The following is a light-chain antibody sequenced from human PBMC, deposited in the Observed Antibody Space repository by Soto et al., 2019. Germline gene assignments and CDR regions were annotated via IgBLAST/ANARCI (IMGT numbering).Light chain of an antibody. V-gene: IGLV2-14*01. J-gene: IGLJ3*02. Sequence: QSALTQPASVSGSPGQSITIPCTGTSSDVGGYNYVSWYQQHPGKAPKLMIYEVSNRPSGVSNRFSGSKSGNTASLTISGLQAEDEADYYCSSYTSSSIRVFGGGNKLTVL. CDR2: EVS. CDR1: SSDVGGYNY. CDR3: SSYTSSSIRV.